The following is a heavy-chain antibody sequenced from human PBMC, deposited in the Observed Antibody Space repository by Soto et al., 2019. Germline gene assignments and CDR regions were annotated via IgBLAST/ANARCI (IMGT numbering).Heavy chain of an antibody. V-gene: IGHV4-59*01. D-gene: IGHD6-19*01. J-gene: IGHJ4*02. CDR1: GGSISGSY. Sequence: SETLSLTCSVSGGSISGSYWSWIRQSPGKGLEWLGYVYYTGSTNYSPSLRSRVSISVDMSKNEFSLRLSSVTAADTAVYFCARSVAVPGAHMDYWGQGTQVTVSS. CDR3: ARSVAVPGAHMDY. CDR2: VYYTGST.